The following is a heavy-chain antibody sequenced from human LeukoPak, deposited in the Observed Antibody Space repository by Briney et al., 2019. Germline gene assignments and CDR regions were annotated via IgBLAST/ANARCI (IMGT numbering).Heavy chain of an antibody. Sequence: GGSLRLSCAASGFTFSSYSMNWVRQAPGEGLEWVSSIGSSSSDIDYADSVKGRFTISRGNAKNSLFLQMNSLRAEDAAVYYCARDGDGLRLPFDYWGQGTLVTVSS. CDR3: ARDGDGLRLPFDY. CDR2: IGSSSSDI. V-gene: IGHV3-21*01. CDR1: GFTFSSYS. J-gene: IGHJ4*02. D-gene: IGHD5-12*01.